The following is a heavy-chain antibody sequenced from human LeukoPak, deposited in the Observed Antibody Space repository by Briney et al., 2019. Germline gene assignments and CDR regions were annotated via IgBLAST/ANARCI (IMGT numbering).Heavy chain of an antibody. CDR1: GFTFSSYA. CDR3: AKDLSATVVTPGSDY. Sequence: GGSLRLSCAASGFTFSSYAMSWVRQAPGKGLEWVSAISGSGGSTYYADSVKGRFTISRDNSKNTLYLQMNSLRAGDTAVYYCAKDLSATVVTPGSDYWGQGTLVTVSS. CDR2: ISGSGGST. J-gene: IGHJ4*02. V-gene: IGHV3-23*01. D-gene: IGHD4-23*01.